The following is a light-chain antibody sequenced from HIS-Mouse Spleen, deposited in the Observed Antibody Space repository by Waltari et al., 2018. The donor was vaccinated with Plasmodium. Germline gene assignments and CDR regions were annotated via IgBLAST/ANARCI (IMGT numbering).Light chain of an antibody. CDR1: QSVSSN. V-gene: IGKV3-15*01. Sequence: EIVMTQSPATLSVSPGERATLSCRASQSVSSNLAWYQQKPGQAPRLLIYGASNRATGIAGRFSGSGSATEFTLISSSVQSEDLAVYYCQQYNNWSFTFGPGTKVDIK. CDR2: GAS. CDR3: QQYNNWSFT. J-gene: IGKJ3*01.